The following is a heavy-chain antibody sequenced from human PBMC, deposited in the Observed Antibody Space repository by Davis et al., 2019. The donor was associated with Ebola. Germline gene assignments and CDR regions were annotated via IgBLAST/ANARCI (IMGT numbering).Heavy chain of an antibody. V-gene: IGHV4-39*02. CDR2: IYYSGST. Sequence: SGTLSLTCTVSGGSISSSSYYWGWIRQPPGKGLEWIGSIYYSGSTYYNPSLESRVTISVDTSKNQFSLKLSSVTAADTAVYYCARDQVAGTYYYGMDVWGQGTTVTVSS. CDR3: ARDQVAGTYYYGMDV. CDR1: GGSISSSSYY. D-gene: IGHD6-19*01. J-gene: IGHJ6*02.